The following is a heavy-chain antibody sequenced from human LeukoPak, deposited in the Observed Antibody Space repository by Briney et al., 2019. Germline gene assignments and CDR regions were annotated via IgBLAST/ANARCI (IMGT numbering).Heavy chain of an antibody. CDR3: ASPIGLAYSSSWYGDFDY. V-gene: IGHV3-23*01. J-gene: IGHJ4*02. D-gene: IGHD6-13*01. Sequence: AGGSLRLSCATPGFTFSHYAMSWVRQAPGKGLEWVSAISGIGGSTYYADSVKGRFTISRDTSKNTLFLQMNSLRAEDTAVYYCASPIGLAYSSSWYGDFDYWGQGTLVTVSS. CDR1: GFTFSHYA. CDR2: ISGIGGST.